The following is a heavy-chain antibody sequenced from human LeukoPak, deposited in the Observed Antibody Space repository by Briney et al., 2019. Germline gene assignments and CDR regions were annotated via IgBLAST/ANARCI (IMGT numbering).Heavy chain of an antibody. CDR2: ISGSGGST. D-gene: IGHD2-2*01. J-gene: IGHJ3*02. CDR3: AKGGRYCSSTSCVDAFDI. CDR1: GFTFSSYA. Sequence: HSGGSLRLSCAASGFTFSSYAMSWVRQAPGKGLEWVSAISGSGGSTYYADSVKGRFTISRDNSKNTLYLQMNSLRAEDTAVYYCAKGGRYCSSTSCVDAFDIWGQGTMVTVSS. V-gene: IGHV3-23*01.